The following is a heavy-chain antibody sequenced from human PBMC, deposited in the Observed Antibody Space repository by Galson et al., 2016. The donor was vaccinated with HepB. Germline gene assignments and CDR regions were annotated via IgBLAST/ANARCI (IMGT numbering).Heavy chain of an antibody. CDR3: AREASYVNVLDH. CDR1: GFPFSGYP. J-gene: IGHJ4*02. V-gene: IGHV3-30*04. D-gene: IGHD5-18*01. CDR2: ISYDGTKI. Sequence: SLRLSCAASGFPFSGYPIHWVRQAPGKGLDWVASISYDGTKIHYADSVKGRFTISRDNSKNTVPLQMNSLRVDDTAVFYCAREASYVNVLDHWGQGTLVTVSS.